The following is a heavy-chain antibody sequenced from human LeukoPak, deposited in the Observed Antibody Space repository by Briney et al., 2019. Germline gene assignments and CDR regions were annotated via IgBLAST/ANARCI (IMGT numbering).Heavy chain of an antibody. V-gene: IGHV4-59*01. J-gene: IGHJ2*01. D-gene: IGHD5-24*01. CDR2: IYYSGST. CDR3: ARVRRRDGYKKDWYFDL. CDR1: GGSISSYY. Sequence: PSETLSLTCTVSGGSISSYYWSWIRQPPGKGLEWIGYIYYSGSTNYNPSLKSRVTISVDTSKNQFSLKLSSVTAADTAVYYCARVRRRDGYKKDWYFDLWGRGTLATVSS.